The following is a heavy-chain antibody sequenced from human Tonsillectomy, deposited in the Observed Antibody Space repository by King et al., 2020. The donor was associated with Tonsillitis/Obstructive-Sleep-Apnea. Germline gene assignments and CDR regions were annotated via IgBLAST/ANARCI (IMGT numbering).Heavy chain of an antibody. CDR1: GGSFSDYS. Sequence: VPLPQWCAGLLQPSATLSLTCAVYGGSFSDYSWTWIRQPHGKGLEWIGEINHGGITNYNPSLKSQITISVDTSKNQFSLKVTSVTAADTAMYYCARGGDKLEGSYYDGHDRAVGGKGTTGTGSS. V-gene: IGHV4-34*01. CDR3: ARGGDKLEGSYYDGHDRAV. D-gene: IGHD1-26*01. J-gene: IGHJ6*04. CDR2: INHGGIT.